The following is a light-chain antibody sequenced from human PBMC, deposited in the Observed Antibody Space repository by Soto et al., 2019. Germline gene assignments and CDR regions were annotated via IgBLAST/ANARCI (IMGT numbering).Light chain of an antibody. CDR1: QSVSSSY. CDR3: QQYGSSPWT. J-gene: IGKJ1*01. V-gene: IGKV3-20*01. CDR2: GAS. Sequence: EIVLTQSPGTLSLSPGERATLSCRASQSVSSSYLAWYQQKPGQAPRPLIYGASSRAIGIPDRFSGSGSGTDFTLTISRLEPEDFVVYYCQQYGSSPWTFGQGT.